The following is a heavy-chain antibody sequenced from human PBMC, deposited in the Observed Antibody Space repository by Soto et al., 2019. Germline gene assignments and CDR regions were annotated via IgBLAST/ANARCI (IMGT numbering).Heavy chain of an antibody. CDR3: ASYDSGSRPYATQS. V-gene: IGHV4-30-4*01. CDR1: GGSISSGDYY. Sequence: SETLSLTCTVSGGSISSGDYYWSWIRQPPGKGLEWIGYIYYSGSTYYNPSLKSRVTISVDTSKNQFSLKLSSVTAADTAVYYSASYDSGSRPYATQSCGQGPQVTVSS. J-gene: IGHJ5*02. D-gene: IGHD3-3*01. CDR2: IYYSGST.